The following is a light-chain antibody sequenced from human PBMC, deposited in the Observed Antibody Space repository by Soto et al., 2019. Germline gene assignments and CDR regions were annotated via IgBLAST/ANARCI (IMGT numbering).Light chain of an antibody. V-gene: IGKV3-11*01. CDR2: DAY. J-gene: IGKJ2*02. CDR1: QTVDRY. CDR3: QQRGKWPST. Sequence: EVVLTQSPDTLSVSAGDTATLSCRASQTVDRYVAWYQQKVGQAPRLLVYDAYTRATGVGARFTGSGSATDFSLTITSLEPEDFAVYYCQQRGKWPSTFGPGTKVDIK.